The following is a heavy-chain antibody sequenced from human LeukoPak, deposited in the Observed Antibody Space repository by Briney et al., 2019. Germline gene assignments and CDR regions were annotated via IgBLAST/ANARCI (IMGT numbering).Heavy chain of an antibody. CDR2: ISSNGGST. CDR3: VKDYGDYGDSPELTDPDY. V-gene: IGHV3-64D*06. CDR1: GFTFSSYA. D-gene: IGHD4-17*01. Sequence: PGRSLRLSCSASGFTFSSYAMHWVRQAPGKGLEYVSAISSNGGSTYYADSVKGRFTISRDNSKNTLYLQMSSLRAEDTAVYYCVKDYGDYGDSPELTDPDYWGQGTLVTVSS. J-gene: IGHJ4*02.